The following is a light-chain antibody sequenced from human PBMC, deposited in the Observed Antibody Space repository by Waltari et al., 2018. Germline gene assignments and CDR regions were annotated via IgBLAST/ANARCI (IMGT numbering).Light chain of an antibody. J-gene: IGLJ1*01. Sequence: QSVLTQPPSASGTPGQRVTISCSGSSSNIGSNYVYWYQQLPGTAPKLLIYRNNQRPSGVPDRFSGSTPGTSASLAIRGLRSEDEADYYCAAWDDSLSGYVFGTGTKVTVL. CDR2: RNN. CDR1: SSNIGSNY. CDR3: AAWDDSLSGYV. V-gene: IGLV1-47*01.